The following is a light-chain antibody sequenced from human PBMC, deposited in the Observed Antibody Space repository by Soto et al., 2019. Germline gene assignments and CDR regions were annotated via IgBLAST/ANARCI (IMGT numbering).Light chain of an antibody. V-gene: IGKV1-5*03. Sequence: DIQMTQSPSTLSASVGDRVTITCRASQSISSWLAWYQQKPGKAPKLLIYKASSLESGVPLRFSGSGSGTEFTLTINSLQPDDFATYYCQQYKTYTWAFGQGTKVEIK. CDR2: KAS. CDR3: QQYKTYTWA. CDR1: QSISSW. J-gene: IGKJ1*01.